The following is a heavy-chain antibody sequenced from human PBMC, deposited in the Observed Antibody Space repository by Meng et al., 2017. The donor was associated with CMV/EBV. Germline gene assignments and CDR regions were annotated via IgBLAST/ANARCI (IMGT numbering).Heavy chain of an antibody. J-gene: IGHJ4*02. CDR1: GGSISSYY. V-gene: IGHV4-59*01. CDR2: IYYSGST. CDR3: ARTSARGTFDY. Sequence: GSLRLSCTVSGGSISSYYWSWIRQPPGKGLEWIGYIYYSGSTNYNPSLKSRVTISVDTSKNQFSLKLSSETAADTAVYYCARTSARGTFDYWGQGTLVTVSS.